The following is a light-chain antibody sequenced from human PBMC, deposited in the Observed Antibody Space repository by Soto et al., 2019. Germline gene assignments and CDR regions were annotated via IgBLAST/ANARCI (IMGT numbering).Light chain of an antibody. V-gene: IGKV1-39*01. CDR2: AAS. J-gene: IGKJ2*01. Sequence: DIQMTQSPSSLSASIGDRVTITCRAGQSISNYLNWYQQKPGKAPKLLIYAASSLQSGVPSRFSGSASGTDFTLTISSLQPEDYATYYYQQSYSTPRTFGQGTKLEIK. CDR1: QSISNY. CDR3: QQSYSTPRT.